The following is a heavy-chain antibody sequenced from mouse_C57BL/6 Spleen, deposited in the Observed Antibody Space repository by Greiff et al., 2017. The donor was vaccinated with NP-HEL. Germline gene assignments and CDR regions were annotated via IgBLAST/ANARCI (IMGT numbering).Heavy chain of an antibody. CDR3: ACYDYGRMFDY. D-gene: IGHD2-4*01. V-gene: IGHV1-55*01. CDR2: IYPGSGST. CDR1: GYTFTSYW. Sequence: QVQLQQSGAELVKPGASVKMSCKASGYTFTSYWITWVKQRPGQGLEWIGDIYPGSGSTNYNEKFKSKATLTVDTSYSTAYMQLSSLTSEDSAVYYCACYDYGRMFDYWGQGTTLTVSS. J-gene: IGHJ2*01.